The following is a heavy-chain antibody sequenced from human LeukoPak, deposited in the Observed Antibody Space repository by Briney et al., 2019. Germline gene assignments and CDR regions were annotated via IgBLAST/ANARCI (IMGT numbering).Heavy chain of an antibody. D-gene: IGHD5-24*01. CDR2: INPKSGGT. J-gene: IGHJ4*02. Sequence: ASVKVSCKASGYTFTGYYMHWVRQAPGQGLEWMGWINPKSGGTNYAQKFQGRVTMTRDTSIHTAYMELSRLRSDDTAVYYCARAVEMAAGRPPDYWGQGTLVTVSS. V-gene: IGHV1-2*02. CDR3: ARAVEMAAGRPPDY. CDR1: GYTFTGYY.